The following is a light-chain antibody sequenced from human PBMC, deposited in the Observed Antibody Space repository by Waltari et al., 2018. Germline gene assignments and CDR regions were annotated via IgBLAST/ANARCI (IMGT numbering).Light chain of an antibody. Sequence: SASLGDRVTITCRASQNLNTFLSWYQQKPGAVPNLLIYDASTLERGVPSRFSGSGSGTHFTLTISGLQPDDFATYYCQQYYDYPINFGQGTRL. CDR1: QNLNTF. J-gene: IGKJ5*01. V-gene: IGKV1-5*01. CDR3: QQYYDYPIN. CDR2: DAS.